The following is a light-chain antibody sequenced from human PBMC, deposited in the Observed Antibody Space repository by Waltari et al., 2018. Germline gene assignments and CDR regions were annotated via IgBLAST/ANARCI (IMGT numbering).Light chain of an antibody. Sequence: EIVLTHSPGTLSLSPGERATLSCRASQSVSSSYLAWYQQKPGQAPRLLIYDASSRATGIPDRFSGSGSGTDFTLTISRLEPEDFAVYYCQQYGSSILTFGGGTKVEIK. V-gene: IGKV3-20*01. CDR2: DAS. CDR1: QSVSSSY. CDR3: QQYGSSILT. J-gene: IGKJ4*02.